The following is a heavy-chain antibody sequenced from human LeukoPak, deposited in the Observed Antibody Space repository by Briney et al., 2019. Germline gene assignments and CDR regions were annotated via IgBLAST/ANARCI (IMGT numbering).Heavy chain of an antibody. V-gene: IGHV3-33*06. CDR3: AKDPDTYSRDDY. CDR2: IWYEGSNK. J-gene: IGHJ4*02. D-gene: IGHD6-13*01. Sequence: GGSLRLSCAASGFTFSSYGMHWVGQAPGKGLEGVAVIWYEGSNKYYADSVKGRFTISRDNSKNTLYLQMNSLRAEDTAVYYCAKDPDTYSRDDYWGQGTLVTVSS. CDR1: GFTFSSYG.